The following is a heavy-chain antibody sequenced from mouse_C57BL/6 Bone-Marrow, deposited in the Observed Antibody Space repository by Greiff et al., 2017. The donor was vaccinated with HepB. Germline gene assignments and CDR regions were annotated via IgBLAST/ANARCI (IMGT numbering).Heavy chain of an antibody. Sequence: LVESGPELVKPGASVKISCKASGYSFTDYNLNWVKQSNGKSLEWIGVINPNYGTTSYNQKFKGKATVTVDKSSSTAYMQLNSLTSEDSAVYYCARPYGSREDYYAMDYWGQGTSVTVSS. V-gene: IGHV1-39*01. CDR2: INPNYGTT. CDR3: ARPYGSREDYYAMDY. D-gene: IGHD1-1*01. J-gene: IGHJ4*01. CDR1: GYSFTDYN.